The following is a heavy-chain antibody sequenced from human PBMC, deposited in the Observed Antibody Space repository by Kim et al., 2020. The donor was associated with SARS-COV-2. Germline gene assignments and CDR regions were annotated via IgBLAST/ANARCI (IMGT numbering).Heavy chain of an antibody. CDR2: VNYDGSTT. CDR1: GFTFSGYW. CDR3: VRDGSRDGARGARSTGY. V-gene: IGHV3-74*01. D-gene: IGHD1-26*01. Sequence: GGSLRLSCAASGFTFSGYWMHWVRQAPGKGLVWVSRVNYDGSTTNYADSVKGRFTISRDNAKNTLYLQMNSLRDEDTAVYYCVRDGSRDGARGARSTGYWGQGTVVTVSS. J-gene: IGHJ4*02.